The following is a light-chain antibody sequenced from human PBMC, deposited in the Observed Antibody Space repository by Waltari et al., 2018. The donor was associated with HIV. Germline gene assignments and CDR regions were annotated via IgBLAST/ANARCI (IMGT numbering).Light chain of an antibody. Sequence: SYVLTQPPSVSVAPGQTARVTCGGNNIGTKSVHLHQQKPGQAPVLVVYDDSDRPSGIPERFSGSNSGNTATLTISRVEAGDEADYYCQVWESSIDHYVFGTGTKVTVL. CDR3: QVWESSIDHYV. V-gene: IGLV3-21*02. CDR1: NIGTKS. J-gene: IGLJ1*01. CDR2: DDS.